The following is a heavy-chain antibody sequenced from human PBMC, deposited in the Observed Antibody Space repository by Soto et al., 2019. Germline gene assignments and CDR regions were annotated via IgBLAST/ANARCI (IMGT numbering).Heavy chain of an antibody. CDR1: GFTFSVYW. CDR3: ARRGRRSGNYADAFDI. J-gene: IGHJ3*02. D-gene: IGHD1-26*01. Sequence: PGGSLRLSCAASGFTFSVYWMSWARHAPGKGLEWVANIKQDGSENYFVDSVKGRFTISRDNAKNSLYLQMNSLKTDDTAVYYCARRGRRSGNYADAFDIWGQGTMVTVSS. CDR2: IKQDGSEN. V-gene: IGHV3-7*03.